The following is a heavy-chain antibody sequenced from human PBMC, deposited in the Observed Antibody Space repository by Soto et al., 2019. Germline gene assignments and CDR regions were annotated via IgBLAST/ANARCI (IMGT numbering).Heavy chain of an antibody. CDR3: ARAPPALYSSGWYRFDI. CDR1: GYTFTGYY. V-gene: IGHV1-2*04. J-gene: IGHJ3*02. Sequence: GASVKVSCKASGYTFTGYYMHWVRQAPGQGLEWMGWINPNSGGTNYAQKFQGWVTMTRDTSISTAYMELSRLRSDDTAVYYCARAPPALYSSGWYRFDIWGQGTMVTVSS. CDR2: INPNSGGT. D-gene: IGHD6-19*01.